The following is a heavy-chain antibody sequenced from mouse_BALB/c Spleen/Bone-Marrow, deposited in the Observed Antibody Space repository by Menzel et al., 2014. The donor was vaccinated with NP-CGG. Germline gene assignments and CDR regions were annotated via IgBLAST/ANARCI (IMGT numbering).Heavy chain of an antibody. V-gene: IGHV7-3*02. CDR2: IRNKANGYTA. CDR3: ARDENYDIYWYFDV. D-gene: IGHD1-1*01. CDR1: GFTFTDYY. Sequence: DVKLVESGGGLVQPGGSLRLSCATSGFTFTDYYMSWVRQTPGKALEWLGFIRNKANGYTADYSVSVKCRFTISRGNSQNILYLQMNTLRAEDSATYYCARDENYDIYWYFDVWGAGTTVTVSS. J-gene: IGHJ1*01.